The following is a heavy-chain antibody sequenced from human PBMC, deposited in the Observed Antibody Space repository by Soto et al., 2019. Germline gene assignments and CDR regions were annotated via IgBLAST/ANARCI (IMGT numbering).Heavy chain of an antibody. D-gene: IGHD6-19*01. CDR3: AKDNSGWAHDAFEM. CDR2: IWYDGSIK. Sequence: SLRLSCAASGFTFSSYGMHWVRQAPGKGLEWVAVIWYDGSIKSYADSVKGRLTISRDNSRNRLYLQINSLRAEDTAVYFCAKDNSGWAHDAFEMSGQGTMVTVSS. CDR1: GFTFSSYG. V-gene: IGHV3-33*06. J-gene: IGHJ3*02.